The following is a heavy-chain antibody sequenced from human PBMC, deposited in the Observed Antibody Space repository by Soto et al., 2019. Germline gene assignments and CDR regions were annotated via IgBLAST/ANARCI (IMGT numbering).Heavy chain of an antibody. D-gene: IGHD4-17*01. J-gene: IGHJ5*02. Sequence: QLQLQESGPGLVKPSETLSLTCTVSGGSISSSSYYWGWIRQPPGKGLEWIGSIYYSGSTYYNPSLKSRVTISVDTSKNQFSLKLSSVTAADTAVYYCARHYPRTTVTRGWFDPWGQGTLVTVSS. CDR2: IYYSGST. CDR3: ARHYPRTTVTRGWFDP. V-gene: IGHV4-39*01. CDR1: GGSISSSSYY.